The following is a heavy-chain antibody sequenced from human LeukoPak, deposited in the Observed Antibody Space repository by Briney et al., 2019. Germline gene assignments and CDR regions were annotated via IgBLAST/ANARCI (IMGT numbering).Heavy chain of an antibody. J-gene: IGHJ4*02. Sequence: ASVKVSCKASGYTFTSYDINWMRQAPGQGLEWVGWMNPNSGNTGYAQTFQGKLPMTRNTSIKTAYMELSSLRSEDTAVYYCARRFYDNLTGHTWYDYWGQGTLVTVSS. D-gene: IGHD3-9*01. V-gene: IGHV1-8*01. CDR3: ARRFYDNLTGHTWYDY. CDR1: GYTFTSYD. CDR2: MNPNSGNT.